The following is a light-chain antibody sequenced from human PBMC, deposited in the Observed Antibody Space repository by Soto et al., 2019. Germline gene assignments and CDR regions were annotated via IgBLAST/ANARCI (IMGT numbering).Light chain of an antibody. Sequence: EIVLTQSPDTLSLSPGERATLSCRASQSVTTYLAWYQQKPGQAPRLLIYDASNRATGIPARFSGSGPGTDFTLSISRLEPGDFGVYFCHQYGKSPRTFGQGTKVDI. CDR1: QSVTTY. CDR2: DAS. V-gene: IGKV3-11*01. CDR3: HQYGKSPRT. J-gene: IGKJ1*01.